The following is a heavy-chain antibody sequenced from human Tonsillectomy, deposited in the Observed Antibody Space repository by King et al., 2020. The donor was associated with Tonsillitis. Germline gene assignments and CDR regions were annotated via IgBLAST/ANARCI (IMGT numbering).Heavy chain of an antibody. J-gene: IGHJ6*02. CDR2: INHSGST. V-gene: IGHV4-34*01. Sequence: VQLPQWGEGLLTPSETLSLTCAVYRGSFSGSSWSWIRQPPGKGLEWIGEINHSGSTNYNPSLKSRVTMSVDTSKNQFSLKLSSVTAADTAGEDGAKRVGGGGEGGDVWGQGTTGTGS. CDR1: RGSFSGSS. D-gene: IGHD1-26*01. CDR3: AKRVGGGGEGGDV.